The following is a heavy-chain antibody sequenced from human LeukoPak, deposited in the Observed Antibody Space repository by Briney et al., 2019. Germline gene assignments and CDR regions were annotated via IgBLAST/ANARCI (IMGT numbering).Heavy chain of an antibody. Sequence: PSETLSLTCTVSDGSISGYHWSWIRQPPGKGLEWIGYIYYTGTTNYNPSLERRVTMSVDTSKNQFSLKLTSVTAADTAVYYCARQVYYHNLPAYDYWGQGTLVTVSS. CDR1: DGSISGYH. CDR3: ARQVYYHNLPAYDY. J-gene: IGHJ4*02. V-gene: IGHV4-59*08. CDR2: IYYTGTT. D-gene: IGHD3-22*01.